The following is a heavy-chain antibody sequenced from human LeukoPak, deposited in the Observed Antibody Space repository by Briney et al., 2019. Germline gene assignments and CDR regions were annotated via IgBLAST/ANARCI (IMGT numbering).Heavy chain of an antibody. CDR2: INHSGST. D-gene: IGHD3-10*01. CDR1: CGSFSGYY. V-gene: IGHV4-34*01. CDR3: VRLGKKYYYGSGSYSHYYGMDV. Sequence: SETLSLTCAVYCGSFSGYYWSWIRQPPGKGLEWIGEINHSGSTNYNPSLKSRVTISVGTSKNQFSLKLSSVTAADTAVYYCVRLGKKYYYGSGSYSHYYGMDVWGQGTTVTVSS. J-gene: IGHJ6*02.